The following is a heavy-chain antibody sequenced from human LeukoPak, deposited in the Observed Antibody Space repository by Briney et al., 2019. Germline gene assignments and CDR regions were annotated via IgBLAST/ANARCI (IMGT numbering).Heavy chain of an antibody. CDR1: GYTFTSYG. J-gene: IGHJ6*02. V-gene: IGHV1-18*01. Sequence: ASVTVSCKASGYTFTSYGISWVQQAPGQGLEWMGWISAYNGNTNYAQKLQGRVTMTTDTSTSTAYMELRSLRSDDTAVYYCARYGISSTWYFSTHYYYGMDVWGQGTTVTVSS. D-gene: IGHD6-13*01. CDR2: ISAYNGNT. CDR3: ARYGISSTWYFSTHYYYGMDV.